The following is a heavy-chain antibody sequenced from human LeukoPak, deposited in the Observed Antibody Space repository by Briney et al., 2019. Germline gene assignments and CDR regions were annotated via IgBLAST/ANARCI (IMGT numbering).Heavy chain of an antibody. J-gene: IGHJ3*02. CDR1: GFTFSSYS. CDR2: ISSSSSYI. V-gene: IGHV3-21*01. Sequence: GGSLRLSCAASGFTFSSYSMNWVRQAPGKGLEWVSSISSSSSYIYYADSVKGRFTISRDNAKNSLYLQMNSLRAEDTAVYYCALYYYGSGSYGTNAFDIWGQGTMVTVSS. D-gene: IGHD3-10*01. CDR3: ALYYYGSGSYGTNAFDI.